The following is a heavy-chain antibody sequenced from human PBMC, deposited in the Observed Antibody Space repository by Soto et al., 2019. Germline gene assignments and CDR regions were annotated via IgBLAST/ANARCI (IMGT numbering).Heavy chain of an antibody. Sequence: QAGGSLRLSCAASGFSVSSTYMSWVRQPPGKGLEWVSTFSDDGRSHYADSVTGRFSVSRDNSKNTLYLHMSGLRADDTAIYYCSRDFTSGGYDFRGQGTQVTVSS. V-gene: IGHV3-53*01. D-gene: IGHD5-12*01. J-gene: IGHJ4*02. CDR1: GFSVSSTY. CDR3: SRDFTSGGYDF. CDR2: FSDDGRS.